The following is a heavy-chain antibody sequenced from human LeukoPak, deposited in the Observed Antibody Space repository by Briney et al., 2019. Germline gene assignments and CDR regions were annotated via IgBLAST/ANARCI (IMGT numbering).Heavy chain of an antibody. CDR1: GFTFSSYS. D-gene: IGHD1-26*01. J-gene: IGHJ5*02. CDR2: ISSSSSYI. V-gene: IGHV3-21*01. Sequence: GGSLRLSCAGSGFTFSSYSMNWVRQVPGKGLEWVSFISSSSSYIYYADSVKGRFTISRDNAKNSLYLQMNSLRAEDTAVYYCARGGIVAYIRGSYNWFDPWGQGTLVTVSS. CDR3: ARGGIVAYIRGSYNWFDP.